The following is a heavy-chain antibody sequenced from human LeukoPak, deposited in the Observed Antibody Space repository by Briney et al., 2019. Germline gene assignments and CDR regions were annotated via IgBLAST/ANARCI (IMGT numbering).Heavy chain of an antibody. D-gene: IGHD1-26*01. CDR3: ARDPSGRGGY. J-gene: IGHJ4*02. V-gene: IGHV3-21*01. CDR2: ISSSSSYI. Sequence: GGSLRLSCAASGFTFSSYSMNWVRQAPGKGLEWISSISSSSSYIYYADSVKGRFTISRDNAKNSLYLQMNSLRAEDTAVYYCARDPSGRGGYWGQGTLVTVSS. CDR1: GFTFSSYS.